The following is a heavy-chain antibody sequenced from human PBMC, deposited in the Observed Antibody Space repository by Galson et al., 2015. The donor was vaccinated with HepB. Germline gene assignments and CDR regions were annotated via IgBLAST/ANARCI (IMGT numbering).Heavy chain of an antibody. CDR3: ARVLRGYSGQEYYYGMDV. J-gene: IGHJ6*02. D-gene: IGHD5-12*01. CDR1: GGTFSSYA. CDR2: IIPIFGTA. Sequence: SVKVSCKASGGTFSSYAISWVRQAPGQGLERMGGIIPIFGTANYAQKFQGRVTITADESTSTAYMELSSLRSEDTAVYYCARVLRGYSGQEYYYGMDVWGQGTTVTVSS. V-gene: IGHV1-69*13.